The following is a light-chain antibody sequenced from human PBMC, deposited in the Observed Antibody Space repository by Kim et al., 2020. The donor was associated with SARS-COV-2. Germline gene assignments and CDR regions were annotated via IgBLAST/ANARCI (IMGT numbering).Light chain of an antibody. CDR2: NDS. CDR1: DMVSQN. J-gene: IGLJ3*02. V-gene: IGLV3-21*01. Sequence: APGKPARITCGGNDMVSQNVHWYQQKPGHAPVVVIYNDSERPSGIPERFSGSNSGRTATLIISRVKVEDEADYCCHSVDSGGTHWVFGGGTQLTVL. CDR3: HSVDSGGTHWV.